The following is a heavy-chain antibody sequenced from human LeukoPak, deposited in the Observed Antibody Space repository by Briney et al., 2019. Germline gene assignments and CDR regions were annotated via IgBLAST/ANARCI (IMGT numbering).Heavy chain of an antibody. D-gene: IGHD3-22*01. CDR3: ARSGLPYYYDSSGYSY. V-gene: IGHV3-21*01. J-gene: IGHJ4*02. CDR1: GFTFSSYS. Sequence: GGPLRLSCAASGFTFSSYSMNWVRQAPGKGLEWVSSISSSSSYIYYADSVKGRFTISRDNAKNSLYLQMNSLRAEDTAVYYCARSGLPYYYDSSGYSYWGQGTLVTVSS. CDR2: ISSSSSYI.